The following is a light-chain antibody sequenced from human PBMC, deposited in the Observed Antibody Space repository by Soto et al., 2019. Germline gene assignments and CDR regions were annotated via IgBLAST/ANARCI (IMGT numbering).Light chain of an antibody. V-gene: IGLV1-40*01. Sequence: QSVLTQPPSVSGAPGQRVTISCTGSSSNIGAGYDVHWYHQLPGTAPKLLISGNSNRPSWVPDRFSGSKSGTSASLAITGLQSEDEADYYCQSYDSRLSGSVFGGGTKLTVL. CDR2: GNS. J-gene: IGLJ2*01. CDR1: SSNIGAGYD. CDR3: QSYDSRLSGSV.